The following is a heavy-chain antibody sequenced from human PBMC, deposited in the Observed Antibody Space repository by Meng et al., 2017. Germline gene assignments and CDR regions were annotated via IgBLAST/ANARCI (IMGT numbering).Heavy chain of an antibody. CDR2: IKSKTDGGTT. CDR3: TTFVDTAMVYDFDY. Sequence: GESLKISCAASGFTFDDYGMSWVRQAPGKGLEWVGRIKSKTDGGTTDYAAPVKGRFTISRDDSKNTLYLQMNSLKTEDTAVYYCTTFVDTAMVYDFDYWGQGTLVTVAS. CDR1: GFTFDDYG. J-gene: IGHJ4*02. V-gene: IGHV3-15*01. D-gene: IGHD5-18*01.